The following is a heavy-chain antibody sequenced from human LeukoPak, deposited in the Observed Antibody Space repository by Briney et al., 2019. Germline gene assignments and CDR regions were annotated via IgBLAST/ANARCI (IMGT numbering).Heavy chain of an antibody. V-gene: IGHV4-30-2*01. J-gene: IGHJ4*02. CDR1: GDSISSGGYF. D-gene: IGHD3-22*01. CDR2: IYHGGST. Sequence: SQTLSLTCAVSGDSISSGGYFWSWIRQPPGKGLEWIGYIYHGGSTYYNPSLKSRVTISVDKSKNQFSLKLSSVTAADTAVYYCARDRGDYDGSGYYFDYWGQGTLVTVSS. CDR3: ARDRGDYDGSGYYFDY.